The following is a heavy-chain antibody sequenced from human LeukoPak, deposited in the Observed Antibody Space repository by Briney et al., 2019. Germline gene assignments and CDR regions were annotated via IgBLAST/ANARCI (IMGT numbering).Heavy chain of an antibody. D-gene: IGHD3-10*01. CDR1: GFTVSSNY. CDR2: ISSSGSTI. Sequence: GGSLRLSCAASGFTVSSNYMSWVRQAPGKGLEWVSYISSSGSTIYYADSVKGRFTISRDDAKNSLYLQMNSLRAEDTAVYYCARDVRTSGSYGSWGQGTLVTVSS. CDR3: ARDVRTSGSYGS. V-gene: IGHV3-11*04. J-gene: IGHJ5*02.